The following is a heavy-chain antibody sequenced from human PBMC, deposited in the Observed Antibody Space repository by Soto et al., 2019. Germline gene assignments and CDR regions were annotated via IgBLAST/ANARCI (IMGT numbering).Heavy chain of an antibody. V-gene: IGHV3-7*01. CDR3: AREQY. CDR1: GFIFRSQC. CDR2: IDEDGSAK. J-gene: IGHJ4*02. Sequence: GGSLRLSCAASGFIFRSQCMSWVRQAPGKGLEWVANIDEDGSAKDYVDSVKGRFTISRDNAKNSLYLQMNSLRAEDTAVYYCAREQYRGQGTLVTVSS.